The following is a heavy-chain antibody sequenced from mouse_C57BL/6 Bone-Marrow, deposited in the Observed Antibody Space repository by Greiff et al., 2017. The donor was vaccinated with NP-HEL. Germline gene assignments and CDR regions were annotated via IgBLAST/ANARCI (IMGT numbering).Heavy chain of an antibody. Sequence: VQLQQPGAELVMPGASVKLSCKASGYTFTSYWMHWVKQRPGQGLEWIGEIDPSDSYTNYNPKIKGKSTWTVDKSSSTVYMQHSSLTSEDSAGYYGARGDYGDYWGQGTTLTVSS. CDR3: ARGDYGDY. CDR2: IDPSDSYT. J-gene: IGHJ2*01. CDR1: GYTFTSYW. V-gene: IGHV1-69*01. D-gene: IGHD2-4*01.